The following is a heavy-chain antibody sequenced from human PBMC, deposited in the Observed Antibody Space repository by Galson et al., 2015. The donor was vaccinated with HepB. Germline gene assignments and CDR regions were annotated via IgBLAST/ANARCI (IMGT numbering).Heavy chain of an antibody. CDR3: ARDSGYSSLYAMDV. V-gene: IGHV3-33*01. CDR1: GFTFSSYG. D-gene: IGHD6-19*01. J-gene: IGHJ6*02. Sequence: SLRLSCAASGFTFSSYGLHWVRQAPGKGLEWVAVIWYDGSNEYYADSVKGRFTMSRDTSKNTLYLQMNSLRVEDTAVYYCARDSGYSSLYAMDVWGQGTTVTVSS. CDR2: IWYDGSNE.